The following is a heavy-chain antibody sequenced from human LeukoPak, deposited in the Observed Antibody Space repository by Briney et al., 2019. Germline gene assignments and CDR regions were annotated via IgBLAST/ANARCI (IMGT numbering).Heavy chain of an antibody. V-gene: IGHV1-18*01. CDR2: ISAYNGNT. J-gene: IGHJ3*02. CDR3: ARGAMVRGPLDAFDI. CDR1: GYTFTSYG. Sequence: GASVKVSCKASGYTFTSYGISWVRQAPGQGLEWMGWISAYNGNTNYAQKLQGRVTMTTDTSTSTAYMELRSLRSDDTAVYYCARGAMVRGPLDAFDIWGQGTMVTVSS. D-gene: IGHD3-10*01.